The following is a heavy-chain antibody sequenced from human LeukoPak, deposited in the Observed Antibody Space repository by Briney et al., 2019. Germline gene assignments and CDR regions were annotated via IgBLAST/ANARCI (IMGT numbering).Heavy chain of an antibody. Sequence: GASVKVSCKASGYTFTGYYMHWVRQAPGQGLEWMGWINPNSGGTNYAQKFQGRVTMTRDTSISTAYMELSRLRSDDTAVYYCAILKRLYYYYYYGMDVWGQGTTVTVSS. V-gene: IGHV1-2*02. CDR3: AILKRLYYYYYYGMDV. CDR1: GYTFTGYY. CDR2: INPNSGGT. J-gene: IGHJ6*02.